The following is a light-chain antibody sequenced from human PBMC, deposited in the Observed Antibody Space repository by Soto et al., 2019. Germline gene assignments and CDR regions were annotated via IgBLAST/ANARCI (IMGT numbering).Light chain of an antibody. Sequence: DIQMTQSPSTLSASVGDRVTITFLASQSLNNYLAWYQQTPGKAPKLLIYDASTLERGVPSRFSGTGSGTEFTLTISSLHPDDFATYYCQQYHRSSITFGQGTRLEIK. V-gene: IGKV1-5*01. CDR3: QQYHRSSIT. CDR1: QSLNNY. J-gene: IGKJ5*01. CDR2: DAS.